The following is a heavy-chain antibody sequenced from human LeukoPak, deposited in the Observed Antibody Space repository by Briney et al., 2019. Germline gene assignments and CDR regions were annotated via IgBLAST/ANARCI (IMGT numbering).Heavy chain of an antibody. CDR3: ARGPLYLLRHFDWDFDY. Sequence: SETLSLTCTVSGGSISSYYWSWIRQPPGKGLEWIGYIYYSGSTNYNPSLKSRVTISVDTSKNQFSLKLSSVTAADTAVYYCARGPLYLLRHFDWDFDYWGQGTLVTVSS. CDR1: GGSISSYY. V-gene: IGHV4-59*01. J-gene: IGHJ4*02. D-gene: IGHD3-9*01. CDR2: IYYSGST.